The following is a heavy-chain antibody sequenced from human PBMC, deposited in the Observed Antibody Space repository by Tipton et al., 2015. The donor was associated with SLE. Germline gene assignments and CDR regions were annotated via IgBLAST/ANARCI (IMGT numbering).Heavy chain of an antibody. CDR3: ALATRRGYYYYGMDV. J-gene: IGHJ6*02. V-gene: IGHV4-59*04. Sequence: TLSLTCTVSGGSISSYYWSWIRQPPGKGLEWIGSIYYSGSTYYNPSLKSRVTISVDTSKNQFSLKLSSVTAADTAVYYCALATRRGYYYYGMDVWGQGTTVTVSS. CDR1: GGSISSYY. D-gene: IGHD3-3*02. CDR2: IYYSGST.